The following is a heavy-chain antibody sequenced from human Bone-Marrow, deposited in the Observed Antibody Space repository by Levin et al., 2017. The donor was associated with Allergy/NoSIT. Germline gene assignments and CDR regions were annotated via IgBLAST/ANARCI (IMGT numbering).Heavy chain of an antibody. CDR2: IYPDDSDT. Sequence: GESLKISCKGSGYSFANYWIAWVRQMPGKGLEWMGVIYPDDSDTKYSPSFQGQVTFSADRSISTAYLQWGSLKASDTAMYYCARQDYYYDTGAPYTPYSFAYWGRGTLVTVSS. J-gene: IGHJ4*02. D-gene: IGHD3-22*01. V-gene: IGHV5-51*01. CDR1: GYSFANYW. CDR3: ARQDYYYDTGAPYTPYSFAY.